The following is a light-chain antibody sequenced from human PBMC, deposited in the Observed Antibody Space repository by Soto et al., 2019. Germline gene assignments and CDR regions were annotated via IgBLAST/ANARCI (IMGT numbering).Light chain of an antibody. CDR1: HSVSSR. CDR2: GAS. CDR3: QHYTNWPLT. V-gene: IGKV3-15*01. J-gene: IGKJ4*01. Sequence: EIVMTQSPATLSVSPGERATLSGRASHSVSSRLAWYQQKPGHAPRLLIYGASTRATGLPARFSGSGSGTELTLTISSLQSEDFAVYYCQHYTNWPLTFGGGTKVEIK.